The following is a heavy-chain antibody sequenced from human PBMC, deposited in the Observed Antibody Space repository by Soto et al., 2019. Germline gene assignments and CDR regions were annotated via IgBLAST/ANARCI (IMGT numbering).Heavy chain of an antibody. CDR3: AKDSAYSSGHDAFDI. V-gene: IGHV3-9*01. J-gene: IGHJ3*02. CDR1: GFTFDDYA. Sequence: GGSLRLSCAASGFTFDDYAMHWVRQAPGKGLEWVSGISWNSGSIGYADSVKGRFTISRDNAKNSLYLQMNSLRAEDTALYYCAKDSAYSSGHDAFDICGQGTMVTVSS. CDR2: ISWNSGSI. D-gene: IGHD6-19*01.